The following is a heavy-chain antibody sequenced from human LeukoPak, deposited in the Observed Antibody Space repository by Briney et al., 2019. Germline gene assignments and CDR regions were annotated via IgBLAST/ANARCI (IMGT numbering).Heavy chain of an antibody. J-gene: IGHJ4*02. CDR3: ARLDGSSGGSLY. CDR1: GGSISSGGYY. V-gene: IGHV4-61*08. D-gene: IGHD2-15*01. Sequence: SETLSLTCTVSGGSISSGGYYWSWIRQPPGKGLEWIGYIYYSGSTNYNPSLKSRVTISVDTSKNQFSLKLSSVTAADTAVYYCARLDGSSGGSLYWGQGTLVTVSS. CDR2: IYYSGST.